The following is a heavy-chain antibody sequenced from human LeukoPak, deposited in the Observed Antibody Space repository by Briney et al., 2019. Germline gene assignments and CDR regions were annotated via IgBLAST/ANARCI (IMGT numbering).Heavy chain of an antibody. J-gene: IGHJ4*02. Sequence: GRSLRLSCAASGFTFSSYAMHWVRQAPGKGLEWVAVISYDGSNKYYADSVKGRFTISRDNSKNTLCLQMNSLRAEDTAVYYCARVRRIQLWPPDYWGQGTLVTVSS. V-gene: IGHV3-30*01. CDR2: ISYDGSNK. CDR1: GFTFSSYA. D-gene: IGHD5-18*01. CDR3: ARVRRIQLWPPDY.